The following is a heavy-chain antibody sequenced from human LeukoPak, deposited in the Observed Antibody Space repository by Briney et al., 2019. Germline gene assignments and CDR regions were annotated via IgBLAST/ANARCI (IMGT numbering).Heavy chain of an antibody. J-gene: IGHJ6*04. CDR2: IYHSGST. CDR3: ARGDSGYDYYYGMDV. V-gene: IGHV4-38-2*01. D-gene: IGHD5-12*01. Sequence: SETLSLTCAVSGDSISSGYYWGWIRQPPGKGLEWIGSIYHSGSTYYNPSLKSRVTISVDTSKNQFSLKLSSVTAADTAVYYCARGDSGYDYYYGMDVWGKGTTVTVSS. CDR1: GDSISSGYY.